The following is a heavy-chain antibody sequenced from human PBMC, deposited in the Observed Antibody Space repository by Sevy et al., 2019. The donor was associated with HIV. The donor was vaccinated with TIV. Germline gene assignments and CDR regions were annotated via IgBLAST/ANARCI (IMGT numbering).Heavy chain of an antibody. CDR3: TRVRALNYYDTSVSMEYNWFDP. V-gene: IGHV1-8*02. D-gene: IGHD3-22*01. J-gene: IGHJ5*02. CDR1: GYTFTSYD. Sequence: ASVQVSCKASGYTFTSYDINWVRQATGQGLEWMAWMNLNTGNTGYGQKFQGRVTMTRDTSTSTAYMELRSLRSDDTAIYYCTRVRALNYYDTSVSMEYNWFDPWGQGTLVTVSS. CDR2: MNLNTGNT.